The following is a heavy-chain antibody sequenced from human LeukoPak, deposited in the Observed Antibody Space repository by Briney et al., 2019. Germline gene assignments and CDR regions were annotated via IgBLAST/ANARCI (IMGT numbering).Heavy chain of an antibody. V-gene: IGHV4-59*01. CDR2: IYYSGST. Sequence: PSETLSLTCTVSGDSISNYYWSWIRQPPGKGLEWIGHIYYSGSTNYNPSLKSRVTISVDTSKKQFSLKLTSVTVADTAVYYCARETSQKGAHYMDVWGKGTTVTISS. CDR3: ARETSQKGAHYMDV. CDR1: GDSISNYY. D-gene: IGHD3-16*01. J-gene: IGHJ6*03.